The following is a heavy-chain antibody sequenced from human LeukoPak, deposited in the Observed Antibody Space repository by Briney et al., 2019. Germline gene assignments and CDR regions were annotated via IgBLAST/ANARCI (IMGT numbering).Heavy chain of an antibody. V-gene: IGHV3-7*03. Sequence: GGSLRLSCAASGFTFSSYWMSWVRQAPGKGLEWVANIKQDGSEKYYVDSVKGRFTISREKDKNSLYLQMNSLRAEDTAVYYCARDGSTTADYDYVWGSYRYRDYFDYWGQGTLVTVSS. J-gene: IGHJ4*02. D-gene: IGHD3-16*02. CDR2: IKQDGSEK. CDR1: GFTFSSYW. CDR3: ARDGSTTADYDYVWGSYRYRDYFDY.